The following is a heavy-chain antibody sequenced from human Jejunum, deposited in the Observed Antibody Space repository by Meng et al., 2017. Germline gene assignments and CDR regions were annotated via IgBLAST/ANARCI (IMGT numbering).Heavy chain of an antibody. D-gene: IGHD1-26*01. CDR2: IYYTGNT. CDR1: GGSISDHH. V-gene: IGHV4-59*11. CDR3: ARMSVGPNAVNWYFDL. Sequence: SETLSLTCPVSGGSISDHHWSWIRQSPEKGLEWIAYIYYTGNTDYNPSLESRVTISLDTSKNKFSLNLSPVTAANTTIYYCARMSVGPNAVNWYFDLWGHGTLVTVSS. J-gene: IGHJ2*01.